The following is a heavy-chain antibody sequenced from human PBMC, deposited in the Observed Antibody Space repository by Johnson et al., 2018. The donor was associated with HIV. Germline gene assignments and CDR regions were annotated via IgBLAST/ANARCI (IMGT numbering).Heavy chain of an antibody. CDR3: GYGSGSYFGTHDAFDI. D-gene: IGHD3-10*01. J-gene: IGHJ3*02. CDR2: ISYDGSNK. CDR1: GFTFSNYG. V-gene: IGHV3-30*03. Sequence: VQLMESGGGLVQPGGSLRLSCAASGFTFSNYGMHWVRQAPGKGLEWVAVISYDGSNKYYADSVKGRFTISRDNSKNTLYLQMNSLRAEDTAVYYCGYGSGSYFGTHDAFDIWGQGTMVTVSS.